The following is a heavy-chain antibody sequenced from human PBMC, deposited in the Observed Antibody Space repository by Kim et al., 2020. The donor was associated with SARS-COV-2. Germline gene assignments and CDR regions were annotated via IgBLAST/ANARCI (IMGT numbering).Heavy chain of an antibody. CDR3: ARGAYYYDSSGYRKYFQH. CDR1: GASLNDYS. Sequence: SETLSLTCVVSGASLNDYSWNWIRQTPGKGLEWIGEINDSGGSEFNRGRTTDYSPSLKGRVTISADMSKNQFSLSLTSVTAADTAVYYCARGAYYYDSSGYRKYFQHWGQGTLVSVSS. J-gene: IGHJ1*01. D-gene: IGHD3-22*01. CDR2: INDSGGSEFNRGRTT. V-gene: IGHV4-34*01.